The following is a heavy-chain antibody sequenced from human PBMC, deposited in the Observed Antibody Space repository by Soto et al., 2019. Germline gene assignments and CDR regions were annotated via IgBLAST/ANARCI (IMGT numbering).Heavy chain of an antibody. V-gene: IGHV3-13*01. J-gene: IGHJ5*02. CDR2: IGTAGDT. D-gene: IGHD3-10*01. CDR3: ARARVRGDSHWFDP. Sequence: PGGSLRLSCAASGFTFSSYDMHWVRQATGKGLEWVSAIGTAGDTYYPGSVKGRFTISRENAKNSLYLQMNSLRAGDTAVYYCARARVRGDSHWFDPWGQGTLVTVSS. CDR1: GFTFSSYD.